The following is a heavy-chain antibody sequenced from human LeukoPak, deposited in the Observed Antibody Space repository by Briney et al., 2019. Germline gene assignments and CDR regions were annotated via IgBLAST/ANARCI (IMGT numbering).Heavy chain of an antibody. Sequence: PSETLSLTCTVSGGSISSSSYYWGWIRQPPGKGLEWIGSIYYSGSTYYNPSLKSRVTISVDTSKNQFSLKLSSVTAADTAVYYCAREAAAGPPGYWGQGTLVTVSS. D-gene: IGHD6-13*01. J-gene: IGHJ4*02. CDR1: GGSISSSSYY. V-gene: IGHV4-39*07. CDR2: IYYSGST. CDR3: AREAAAGPPGY.